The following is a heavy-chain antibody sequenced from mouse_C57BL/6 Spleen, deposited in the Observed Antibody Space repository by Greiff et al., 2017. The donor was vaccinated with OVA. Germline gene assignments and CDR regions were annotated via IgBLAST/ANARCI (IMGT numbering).Heavy chain of an antibody. CDR1: GYAFSSYW. D-gene: IGHD2-1*01. J-gene: IGHJ4*01. CDR2: IYPGDGDT. Sequence: VQLQQSGAELVKPGASVKISCKASGYAFSSYWMNWVKQRPGKGLEWIGQIYPGDGDTNYNGKFKGKATLTADKSSSTAYMQLSSLTSEDSAVYFCARSNYGNFFAMDYWGQGTSVTVSS. CDR3: ARSNYGNFFAMDY. V-gene: IGHV1-80*01.